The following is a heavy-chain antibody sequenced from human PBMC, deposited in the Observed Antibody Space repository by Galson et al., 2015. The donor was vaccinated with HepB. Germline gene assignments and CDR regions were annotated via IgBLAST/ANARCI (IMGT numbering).Heavy chain of an antibody. Sequence: SLRLSCAASGFTFSSYGMHWVRQAPGKGLEWVAVISYDGSNKYYADSVKGRFTISRDNSKNTLYLQMNSLRAEDTAVYYCAKGFGSGYYYGMDVWGQGTTVTVSS. D-gene: IGHD3-10*01. CDR1: GFTFSSYG. J-gene: IGHJ6*02. CDR2: ISYDGSNK. CDR3: AKGFGSGYYYGMDV. V-gene: IGHV3-30*18.